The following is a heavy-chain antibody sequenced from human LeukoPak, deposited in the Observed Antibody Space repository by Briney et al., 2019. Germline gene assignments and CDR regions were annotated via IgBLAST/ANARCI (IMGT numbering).Heavy chain of an antibody. D-gene: IGHD6-6*01. J-gene: IGHJ4*02. CDR2: IYTSGST. V-gene: IGHV4-61*02. CDR1: GASISSGSYY. Sequence: SETLSLTCTVSGASISSGSYYWSWIRQPAGKGLEWIGRIYTSGSTNYNPSLRSRVTVSLDTSMNQFSLNLRSVTAADTAVYYCARDRIAARDTFDYWGQGTLVTVSS. CDR3: ARDRIAARDTFDY.